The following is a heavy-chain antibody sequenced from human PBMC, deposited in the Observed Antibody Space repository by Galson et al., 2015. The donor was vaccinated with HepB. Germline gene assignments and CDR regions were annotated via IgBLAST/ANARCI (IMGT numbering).Heavy chain of an antibody. CDR1: GYTFTTYP. V-gene: IGHV1-3*04. CDR2: INTGDGHT. Sequence: SVKVSCKVTGYTFTTYPIHWVRQAPGQRLEWMGWINTGDGHTKYSQKFQDRVTITRDTSASTAYMELSSLTSEDTAVYYCAKNRPVITTLHYYMDVWGKGTTVTVSS. D-gene: IGHD3-16*01. CDR3: AKNRPVITTLHYYMDV. J-gene: IGHJ6*03.